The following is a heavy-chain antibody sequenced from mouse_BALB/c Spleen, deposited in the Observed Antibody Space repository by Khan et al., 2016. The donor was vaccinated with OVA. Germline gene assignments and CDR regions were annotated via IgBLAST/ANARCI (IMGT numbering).Heavy chain of an antibody. Sequence: QVQLQQSGAELARPGASVKMSCKASDYTFTSHTMHWVKQSPGQGLEWIGYINPRSGYSNYNQKFNDKATLTADKSSSTAYMQLSSLTSEDSAVYYCARRTTGYAMDYWGQGTSVTVSS. CDR1: DYTFTSHT. D-gene: IGHD2-14*01. V-gene: IGHV1-4*01. J-gene: IGHJ4*01. CDR3: ARRTTGYAMDY. CDR2: INPRSGYS.